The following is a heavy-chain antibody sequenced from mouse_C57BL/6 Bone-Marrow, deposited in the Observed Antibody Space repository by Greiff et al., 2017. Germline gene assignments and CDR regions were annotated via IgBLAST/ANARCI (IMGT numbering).Heavy chain of an antibody. D-gene: IGHD3-2*02. CDR2: ISSGGDYI. Sequence: EVQRVESGEGLVKPGGSLKLSCAASGFTFSSYAMSWVRQTPEKRLEWVSYISSGGDYIYYADTVKGRFTLSRDNARNNLYLQMSSLKSEDTAMYYCTRDHPLDSSGPYYFDYWGQGTTLTVSS. V-gene: IGHV5-9-1*02. CDR3: TRDHPLDSSGPYYFDY. J-gene: IGHJ2*01. CDR1: GFTFSSYA.